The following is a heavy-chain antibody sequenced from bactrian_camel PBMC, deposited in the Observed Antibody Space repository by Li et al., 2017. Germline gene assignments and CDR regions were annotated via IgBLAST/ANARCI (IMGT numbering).Heavy chain of an antibody. D-gene: IGHD2*01. CDR1: GFSFSSYW. J-gene: IGHJ4*01. CDR2: IIRGGDRT. CDR3: ATDAFYSDHTSEFEY. V-gene: IGHV3S1*01. Sequence: HVQLVESGGGSVQPGGSLRLSCAASGFSFSSYWMYWVRQAPGKGLEWVSAIIRGGDRTYYADSVKGRFTISRDSAKNTLYLQLNSLKSEETALYYCATDAFYSDHTSEFEYWGQGTQVTVSA.